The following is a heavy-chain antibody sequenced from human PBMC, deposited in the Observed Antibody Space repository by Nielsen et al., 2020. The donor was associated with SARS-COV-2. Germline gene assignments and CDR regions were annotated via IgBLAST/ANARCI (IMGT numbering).Heavy chain of an antibody. D-gene: IGHD5-24*01. Sequence: GSLRLSCTVSGGSISSYYWSWIRQPPGKGLEWIGYIYYSGSTNYSPSLKSRVTISVDTSKNQFSLKLSSVTAADTAVYYCARDSMATADYYYYGMDVWGQGTTVTVSS. CDR1: GGSISSYY. CDR2: IYYSGST. V-gene: IGHV4-59*01. CDR3: ARDSMATADYYYYGMDV. J-gene: IGHJ6*02.